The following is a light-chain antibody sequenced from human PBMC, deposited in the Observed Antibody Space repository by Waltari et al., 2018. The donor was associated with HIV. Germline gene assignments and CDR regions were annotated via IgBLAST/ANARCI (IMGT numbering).Light chain of an antibody. Sequence: QSVLAQPPSASGTPGQRVTISCSGSSSNIGSNTVNWYQQLPGTAPKLLIYPNNQRPSGVPDRFSGSKSGTSASLAISGLQSEDEADYYCAAWDDSLNGVVFGGGTKLTVL. J-gene: IGLJ2*01. CDR3: AAWDDSLNGVV. CDR1: SSNIGSNT. CDR2: PNN. V-gene: IGLV1-44*01.